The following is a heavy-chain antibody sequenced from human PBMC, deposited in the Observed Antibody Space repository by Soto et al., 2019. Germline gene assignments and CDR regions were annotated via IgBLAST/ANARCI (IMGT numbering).Heavy chain of an antibody. CDR3: AKTVVDTFRLSY. V-gene: IGHV3-74*01. J-gene: IGHJ4*02. D-gene: IGHD2-2*01. CDR2: INTDGSST. CDR1: GFTFSRFW. Sequence: EVQLVESGGGLVQPGGSLRLSCAVSGFTFSRFWMHWVRHAPGEGLVWVSRINTDGSSTSYADSVKGRFTISRDNAKNTLYLQMNSLRVEDTAMYYWAKTVVDTFRLSYWGQGTLVTVSS.